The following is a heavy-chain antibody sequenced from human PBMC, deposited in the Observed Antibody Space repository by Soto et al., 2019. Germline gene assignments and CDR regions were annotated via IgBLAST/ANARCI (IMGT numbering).Heavy chain of an antibody. CDR1: GFTFSSYA. J-gene: IGHJ6*02. Sequence: QVQLVESGGGVVQPGGSLRLSCAASGFTFSSYAMHWVRQAPGKGLEWVAVISYDGSNKYYADSVKGRFTISRDNSKNTLYLQMNSLRAEDTAVYYCARDLGDYSNYKTYYYYGMDVWGQGTTVTVSS. D-gene: IGHD4-4*01. CDR3: ARDLGDYSNYKTYYYYGMDV. CDR2: ISYDGSNK. V-gene: IGHV3-30-3*01.